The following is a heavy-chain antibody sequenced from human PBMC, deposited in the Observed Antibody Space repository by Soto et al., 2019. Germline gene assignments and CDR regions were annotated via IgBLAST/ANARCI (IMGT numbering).Heavy chain of an antibody. Sequence: SETLSPTCTVSGDSISSYYWSWIRQTPGKGLEWIGYIYNSGSTNYNPSLKSRVTISVDTSKNQFSLKLTSVTAADTAVYYCARSRWFDPWGQGTLVTVS. V-gene: IGHV4-59*01. CDR3: ARSRWFDP. J-gene: IGHJ5*02. CDR1: GDSISSYY. CDR2: IYNSGST.